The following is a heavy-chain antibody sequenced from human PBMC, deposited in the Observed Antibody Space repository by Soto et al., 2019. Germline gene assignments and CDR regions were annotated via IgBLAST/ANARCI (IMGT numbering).Heavy chain of an antibody. V-gene: IGHV4-30-2*01. J-gene: IGHJ4*02. Sequence: SETLSLTCTVSGGSISSSSYYWGWIRQPPGKGLEWIGYIYHSGSTYYNPSLKSRVIISVDRSKNQFSLKLSSVTAADTAVYYCARGNVVAIDYWGQGTLVTVSS. D-gene: IGHD2-21*01. CDR3: ARGNVVAIDY. CDR1: GGSISSSSYY. CDR2: IYHSGST.